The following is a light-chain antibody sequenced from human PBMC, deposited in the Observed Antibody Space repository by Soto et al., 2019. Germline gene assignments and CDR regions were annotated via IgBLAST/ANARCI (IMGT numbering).Light chain of an antibody. Sequence: DIQMTQSPSSLSASVGDRVTITCRASQSISNYLTWYQQKSGKAPKLLIYAASSLQSGVPSRFSVSGSGTDFTLTISSLQPEDFATYYCQQSHSAPLTFGGGTKVDI. V-gene: IGKV1-39*01. CDR3: QQSHSAPLT. J-gene: IGKJ4*01. CDR2: AAS. CDR1: QSISNY.